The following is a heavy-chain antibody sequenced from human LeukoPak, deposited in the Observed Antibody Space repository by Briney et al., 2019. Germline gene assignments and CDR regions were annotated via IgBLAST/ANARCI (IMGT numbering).Heavy chain of an antibody. J-gene: IGHJ4*02. Sequence: ASVKVSCKASGYTFTSYGISWVRQAPGQGLEWMGWISAYNGNTNYAQKLQGRVTMTTDTSTSTAYMELRSLRSDDTAVYYCAKEHMAAAVYYFDYWGQGALVTVSS. CDR1: GYTFTSYG. CDR3: AKEHMAAAVYYFDY. D-gene: IGHD6-13*01. V-gene: IGHV1-18*01. CDR2: ISAYNGNT.